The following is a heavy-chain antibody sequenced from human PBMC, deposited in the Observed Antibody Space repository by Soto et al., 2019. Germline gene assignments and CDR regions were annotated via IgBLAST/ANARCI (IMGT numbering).Heavy chain of an antibody. CDR2: IDWDDDK. CDR3: ARMRRVVITTAAFDI. V-gene: IGHV2-70*01. Sequence: SGPTLVKPTQTLTLTCTFSGFSLSTSGMCVSWIRQPPGKALEWLALIDWDDDKYYSTSLKTRLTISKDTSKNQVVLTMTNMDPVDTATYYCARMRRVVITTAAFDIWGQGTMVTVSS. J-gene: IGHJ3*02. D-gene: IGHD3-22*01. CDR1: GFSLSTSGMC.